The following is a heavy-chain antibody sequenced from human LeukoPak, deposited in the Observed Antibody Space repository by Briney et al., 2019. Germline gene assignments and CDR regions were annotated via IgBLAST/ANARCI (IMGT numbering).Heavy chain of an antibody. Sequence: KTSETLSLTCTVSGGSISGSNYYWGWIRQPPGKGLEWIGSIFYTGSSYYNPSLKSRVTISVDTSKNQFSLKLSSVTAADTAVYYCARSPRYGSGSYYRNWFDPWGQGTLVTVSS. CDR1: GGSISGSNYY. J-gene: IGHJ5*02. V-gene: IGHV4-39*07. D-gene: IGHD3-10*01. CDR2: IFYTGSS. CDR3: ARSPRYGSGSYYRNWFDP.